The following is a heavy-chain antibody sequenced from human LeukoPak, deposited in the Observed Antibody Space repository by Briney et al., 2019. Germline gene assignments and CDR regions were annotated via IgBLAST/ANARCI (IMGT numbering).Heavy chain of an antibody. Sequence: GGSLRLSCAASGFTFSSYAMSWVRQAPGKGLEWVSGISATGGSTYYADSVKGRFTISRDNSKNTLYLQMTILRVEDTAVYYCAKGRVSSFGSGDRWDYWGQGTLVTVSS. D-gene: IGHD5-18*01. V-gene: IGHV3-23*01. CDR2: ISATGGST. J-gene: IGHJ4*02. CDR1: GFTFSSYA. CDR3: AKGRVSSFGSGDRWDY.